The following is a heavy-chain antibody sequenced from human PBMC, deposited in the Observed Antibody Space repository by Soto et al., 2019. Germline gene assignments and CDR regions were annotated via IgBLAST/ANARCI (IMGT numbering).Heavy chain of an antibody. CDR2: IFHTGGT. CDR3: DRLQFGEGFDY. Sequence: QLQLQESGSRLVKPSQTLSLTCAVSGASINGGCFSWSWIRQPPGKGLEWIGYIFHTGGTQYNPSLMSRVSMSVDKSKKKFSMHVTCVTAADTGVYYCDRLQFGEGFDYLGQGALVTVSS. V-gene: IGHV4-30-2*01. D-gene: IGHD3-10*01. CDR1: GASINGGCFS. J-gene: IGHJ4*02.